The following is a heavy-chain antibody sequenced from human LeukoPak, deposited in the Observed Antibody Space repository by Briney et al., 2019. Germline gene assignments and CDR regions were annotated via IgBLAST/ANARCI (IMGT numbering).Heavy chain of an antibody. CDR1: GGTFSSYA. Sequence: ASVKVSCKASGGTFSSYAISWVRQAPGQGLEWMGGIIPIFGTANYAQKFQGRVTITADESTSTAHMELSSLRSEDTAVYYCARVFSSGWYSWGSFDYWGQGTLVTVSS. V-gene: IGHV1-69*13. CDR2: IIPIFGTA. CDR3: ARVFSSGWYSWGSFDY. J-gene: IGHJ4*02. D-gene: IGHD6-19*01.